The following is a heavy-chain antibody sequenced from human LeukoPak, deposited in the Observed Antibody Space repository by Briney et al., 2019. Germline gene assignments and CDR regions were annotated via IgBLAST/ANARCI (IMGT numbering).Heavy chain of an antibody. V-gene: IGHV1-69*13. CDR2: IIPIFGTA. CDR3: ARDRGYYYDSSGYHPFDY. CDR1: GGTFSSYA. J-gene: IGHJ4*02. D-gene: IGHD3-22*01. Sequence: ASVKVSCKASGGTFSSYAISWVRQAPGQGLEWMGGIIPIFGTANYAQKFQGRVMITADESTSTAYMELSSLRSEDTAVYYCARDRGYYYDSSGYHPFDYWGQGTLVTVSS.